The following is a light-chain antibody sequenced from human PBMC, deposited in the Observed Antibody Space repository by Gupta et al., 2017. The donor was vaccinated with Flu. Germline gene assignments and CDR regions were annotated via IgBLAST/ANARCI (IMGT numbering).Light chain of an antibody. CDR3: QQEYSFPIT. J-gene: IGKJ4*01. Sequence: PSSVSASVGDRVTLTWRGSEVIYSQLGWYQQKPGNAPKLLIYTAYRVKGGVSSRFSGSGSETDFTLTITNRQPEDATNYYCQQEYSFPITFGGGSKVEIK. V-gene: IGKV1-12*01. CDR1: EVIYSQ. CDR2: TAY.